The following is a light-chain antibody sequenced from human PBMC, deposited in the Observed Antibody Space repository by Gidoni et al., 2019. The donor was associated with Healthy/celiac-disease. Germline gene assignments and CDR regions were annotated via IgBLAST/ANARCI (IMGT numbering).Light chain of an antibody. Sequence: EIVLTQSPATLSLSPGDRATLSYRASQSVSSYLAWYQQKPGQAPRLIIYAASNRATGIPPRFSGSGSGTDFTLTISSLEPEDFAVYYCQQRSNWWTFGQGTKVEIK. CDR1: QSVSSY. V-gene: IGKV3-11*01. CDR3: QQRSNWWT. CDR2: AAS. J-gene: IGKJ1*01.